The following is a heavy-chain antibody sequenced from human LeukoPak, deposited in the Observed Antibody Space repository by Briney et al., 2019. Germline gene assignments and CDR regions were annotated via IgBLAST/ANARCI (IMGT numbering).Heavy chain of an antibody. J-gene: IGHJ4*02. V-gene: IGHV3-66*04. Sequence: YXSWVRQAPGKGLEWVSVIYSGGSTYYADSVKGRFTISRDNSKNTLYLQMNSLRAEDTAVYYCASQKGYWGQGTLVTVSS. CDR2: IYSGGST. CDR3: ASQKGY. CDR1: Y.